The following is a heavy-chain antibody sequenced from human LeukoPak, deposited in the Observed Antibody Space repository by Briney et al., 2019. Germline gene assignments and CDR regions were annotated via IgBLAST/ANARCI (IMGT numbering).Heavy chain of an antibody. Sequence: PGRSLRLSCAASGFTFSSYGVHWVRQAPGKGLGWVAMIWYDGSQKYYADSVKGRFTISRDNSKNTFFLQMDSLRAEDTAVYYCAREDLQSDSHDAFDIWGQGTMVTVSS. CDR2: IWYDGSQK. V-gene: IGHV3-33*01. CDR1: GFTFSSYG. D-gene: IGHD2-21*02. CDR3: AREDLQSDSHDAFDI. J-gene: IGHJ3*02.